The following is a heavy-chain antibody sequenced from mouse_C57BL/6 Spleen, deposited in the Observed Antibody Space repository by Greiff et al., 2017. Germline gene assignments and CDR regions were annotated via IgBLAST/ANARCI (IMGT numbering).Heavy chain of an antibody. V-gene: IGHV1-22*01. CDR2: INPNNGGT. J-gene: IGHJ4*01. D-gene: IGHD2-5*01. Sequence: EVHLVESGPELVKPGASVKMSCKASGYTFTDYNMHWVKQSHGKSLEWIGYINPNNGGTSYNQKFKGKATLTVNKSSSTAYMELRSLTSEDSAVYYCADYSNYYYAMDYWGQGTSVTVSS. CDR3: ADYSNYYYAMDY. CDR1: GYTFTDYN.